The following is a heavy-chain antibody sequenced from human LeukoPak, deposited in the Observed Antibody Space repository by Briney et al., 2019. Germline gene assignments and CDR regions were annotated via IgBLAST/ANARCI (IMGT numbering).Heavy chain of an antibody. CDR1: GFTFSSYA. V-gene: IGHV3-23*01. J-gene: IGHJ4*02. CDR2: ISGSGGST. CDR3: AKDLLTGGSYLLIYFDY. Sequence: GGSLRLSCAASGFTFSSYAMSWVRQAPGKGLEWVSAISGSGGSTYYADSVKGRFTISRDNSKNTLYLQMNSLRAEDTAVYYCAKDLLTGGSYLLIYFDYWGQGTLVTVSS. D-gene: IGHD1-26*01.